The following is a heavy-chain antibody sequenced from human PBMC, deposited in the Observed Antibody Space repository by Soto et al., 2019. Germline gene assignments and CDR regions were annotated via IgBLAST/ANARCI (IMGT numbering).Heavy chain of an antibody. D-gene: IGHD3-10*01. CDR1: GFTFSSYG. J-gene: IGHJ4*02. CDR2: ISYDGSNK. V-gene: IGHV3-30*18. Sequence: GSLRLSCAASGFTFSSYGMHWVRQAPGKGLEWVAVISYDGSNKYYADSVKGRFTISRDNSKNTLYLQMNSLRAEDTAVYYCAKESYYYGSGSFGYWGQGTLVTVSS. CDR3: AKESYYYGSGSFGY.